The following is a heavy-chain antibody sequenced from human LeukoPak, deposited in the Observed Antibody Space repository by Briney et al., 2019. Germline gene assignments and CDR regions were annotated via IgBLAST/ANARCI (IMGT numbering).Heavy chain of an antibody. CDR1: GYTFTSYY. CDR3: ASSWWELHEARFDY. D-gene: IGHD1-26*01. Sequence: ASVKVSCKASGYTFTSYYMHWVRQAPGQGLEWMGIINPSGGSTSYAQKFQGRVTMTRDMSTSTVCMELSSLRSEDTAVYYCASSWWELHEARFDYWGQGTLVTVSS. CDR2: INPSGGST. J-gene: IGHJ4*02. V-gene: IGHV1-46*01.